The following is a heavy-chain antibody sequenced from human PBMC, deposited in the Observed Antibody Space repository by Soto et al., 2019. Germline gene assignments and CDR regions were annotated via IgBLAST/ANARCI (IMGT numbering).Heavy chain of an antibody. J-gene: IGHJ3*02. Sequence: ASVKVSCKASGYTFTGYYMHWVRQAPGQGLEWMGRINPNIGVTNYAQKFQGRVTTTTDTSTSTAYMELSSLRSEDTAVYYCARYSSGWHAFDIWGQGTMVTVSS. CDR2: INPNIGVT. CDR1: GYTFTGYY. D-gene: IGHD6-19*01. V-gene: IGHV1-2*01. CDR3: ARYSSGWHAFDI.